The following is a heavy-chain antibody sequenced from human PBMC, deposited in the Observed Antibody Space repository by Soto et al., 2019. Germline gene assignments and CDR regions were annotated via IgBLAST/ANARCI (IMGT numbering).Heavy chain of an antibody. CDR2: IYYSGST. CDR3: GRVPSP. J-gene: IGHJ5*02. Sequence: PPDTLSLASVFPGGSRVSNYRSSIRQPPGKGLESIAYIYYSGSTNYNPPLNSRVTISVDPSKNQFPLKLSSVTAADTAVYYCGRVPSPWGQGTLVTVSS. V-gene: IGHV4-59*12. CDR1: GGSRVSNY.